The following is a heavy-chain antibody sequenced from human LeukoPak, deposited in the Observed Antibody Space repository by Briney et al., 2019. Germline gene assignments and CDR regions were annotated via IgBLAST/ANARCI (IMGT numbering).Heavy chain of an antibody. CDR3: ARASYCSDGSCYSDY. Sequence: ASVTVSCKASGYTFTSNSISLVRQAPGQGLEWMGWISTYNGNTVSAQKVKGRVTMATDTSTSTAYMELRSLKSDDTAVYYCARASYCSDGSCYSDYWGQGTLVTVSS. D-gene: IGHD2-15*01. V-gene: IGHV1-18*01. J-gene: IGHJ4*02. CDR1: GYTFTSNS. CDR2: ISTYNGNT.